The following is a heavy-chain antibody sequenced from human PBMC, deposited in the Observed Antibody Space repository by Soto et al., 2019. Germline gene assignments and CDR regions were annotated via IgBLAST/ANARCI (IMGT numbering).Heavy chain of an antibody. CDR1: GGTFSSLA. J-gene: IGHJ4*02. CDR3: ATQAAWSGYGYFY. Sequence: QVQLVQSGAEVKKPGSSVKVSCKASGGTFSSLAISWVRQAPGQGLEWMGGTIPIFGTANYAQKFQGRVTITADESTSTAYMELTSLRYEDTAVYYCATQAAWSGYGYFYWGQGTLVTVSS. CDR2: TIPIFGTA. D-gene: IGHD3-3*01. V-gene: IGHV1-69*01.